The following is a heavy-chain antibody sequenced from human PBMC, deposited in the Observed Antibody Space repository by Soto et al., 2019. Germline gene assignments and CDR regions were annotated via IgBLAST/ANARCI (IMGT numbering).Heavy chain of an antibody. V-gene: IGHV3-21*01. CDR2: ISSSSSYI. J-gene: IGHJ1*01. CDR1: GFTFSSYS. CDR3: ARGLRYYDSSGYLSEYFQH. Sequence: GGSLRLSRAASGFTFSSYSMNWVRQAPGKGLEWVSSISSSSSYIYYADSVKGRFTISRDNAKNSLYLQMNSLRAEDTAVYYCARGLRYYDSSGYLSEYFQHWGQGTLVTVSS. D-gene: IGHD3-22*01.